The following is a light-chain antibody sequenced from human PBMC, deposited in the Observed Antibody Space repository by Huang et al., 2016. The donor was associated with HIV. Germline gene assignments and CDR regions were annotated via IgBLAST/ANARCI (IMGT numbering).Light chain of an antibody. V-gene: IGKV3-11*01. J-gene: IGKJ4*01. Sequence: IVLTQSPASLSLSPGERATLSCRASQSVSHYLAWYQHKPGQPPRLLIHGASRRATDIPTRFNGTGSVTDFTLTISSLETEDSSVYYCQESDTWPRLTLGGGTKVEIK. CDR2: GAS. CDR1: QSVSHY. CDR3: QESDTWPRLT.